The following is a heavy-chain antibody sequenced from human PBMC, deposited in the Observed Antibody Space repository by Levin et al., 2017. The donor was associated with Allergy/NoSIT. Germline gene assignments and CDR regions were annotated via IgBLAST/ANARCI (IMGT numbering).Heavy chain of an antibody. J-gene: IGHJ6*02. CDR2: INPNSGGV. CDR1: GYTFTAYY. CDR3: ARELSQASTSYFYAMDV. V-gene: IGHV1-2*02. D-gene: IGHD2/OR15-2a*01. Sequence: ASVKVSCKASGYTFTAYYLYWVRQAPGQGLEWMGWINPNSGGVNYAQDFKGRVSMTRDTSIRTAYMELSRLRSDDTAMYYCARELSQASTSYFYAMDVWGQGTTVTVS.